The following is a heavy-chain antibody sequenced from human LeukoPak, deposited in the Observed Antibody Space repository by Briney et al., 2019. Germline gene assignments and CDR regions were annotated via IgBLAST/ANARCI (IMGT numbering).Heavy chain of an antibody. CDR2: ISWNSGSI. Sequence: GGSLRLSCAASGFTFDDYAMHWVRQAPGKGLEWVSGISWNSGSIGYADSVKGRFTISRDNAKNSLYLQMNSLRAEDTALYYCAKDLRYSSSWFDGSFDYWGQGTLVNVSS. CDR3: AKDLRYSSSWFDGSFDY. CDR1: GFTFDDYA. D-gene: IGHD6-13*01. V-gene: IGHV3-9*01. J-gene: IGHJ4*01.